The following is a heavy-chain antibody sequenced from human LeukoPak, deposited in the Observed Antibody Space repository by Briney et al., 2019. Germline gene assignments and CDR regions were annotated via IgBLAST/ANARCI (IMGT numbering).Heavy chain of an antibody. J-gene: IGHJ6*04. Sequence: SEALSLTWVVYGGSFCGYYWSWIRQPPGKGLEWSGEINHSGRTDYNPSLKRRVSIPVDKSKNQFSLNLSSVTAADTAVYYFPGRIAARPHVGGKGPTVTVSS. CDR1: GGSFCGYY. CDR2: INHSGRT. CDR3: PGRIAARPHV. D-gene: IGHD6-6*01. V-gene: IGHV4-34*01.